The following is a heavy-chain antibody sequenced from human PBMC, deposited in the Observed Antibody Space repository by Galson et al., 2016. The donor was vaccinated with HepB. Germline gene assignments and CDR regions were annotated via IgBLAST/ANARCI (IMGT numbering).Heavy chain of an antibody. J-gene: IGHJ4*02. CDR3: AKDRYWNRDFDY. V-gene: IGHV3-23*01. CDR1: GFTFSTYT. CDR2: TDGRGGST. D-gene: IGHD1-1*01. Sequence: SLRLSCAASGFTFSTYTMSWVRQAPGKGLEWVSGTDGRGGSTYHTDSVKGRFTVSRDNSKNTMYLQMNRLKAEDKAIYYCAKDRYWNRDFDYWGQGTLVTVSS.